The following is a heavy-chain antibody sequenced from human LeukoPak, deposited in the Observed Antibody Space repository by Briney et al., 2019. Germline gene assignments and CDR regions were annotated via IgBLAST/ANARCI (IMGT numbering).Heavy chain of an antibody. J-gene: IGHJ6*03. V-gene: IGHV4-30-4*08. CDR2: IYYSGST. Sequence: SETLSLTWTVSGGSISSGDYYWSWIRQPPGKGLEWIGYIYYSGSTYYNPSLKSRVTISVDTSKNQFSLKPSSVTAADTAVYYCASTGGWYGGYYYYMDVWGKGTTVTVSS. CDR1: GGSISSGDYY. D-gene: IGHD6-19*01. CDR3: ASTGGWYGGYYYYMDV.